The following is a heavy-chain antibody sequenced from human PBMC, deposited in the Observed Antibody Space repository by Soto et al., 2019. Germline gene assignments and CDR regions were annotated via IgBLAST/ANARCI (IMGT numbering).Heavy chain of an antibody. V-gene: IGHV3-66*01. Sequence: EVQLVESGGGLVQPGGSLRLSCAASGFTVSSKYMSWVRQAPGKGLEWVSLIQSGGTTYYADSVKGRFTISRESSKNMLHLQRDSLRAQASAVYYCARDAILCSGGSCYGVPMEVWCKGTTVTVSS. CDR3: ARDAILCSGGSCYGVPMEV. J-gene: IGHJ6*03. CDR2: IQSGGTT. CDR1: GFTVSSKY. D-gene: IGHD2-15*01.